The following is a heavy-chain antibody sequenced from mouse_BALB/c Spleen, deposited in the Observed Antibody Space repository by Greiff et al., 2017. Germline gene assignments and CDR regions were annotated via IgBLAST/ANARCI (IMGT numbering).Heavy chain of an antibody. CDR1: GFSLTSYG. J-gene: IGHJ4*01. D-gene: IGHD2-3*01. V-gene: IGHV2-2*02. CDR3: ARNLRDGYYPYYAMDY. CDR2: IWSGGST. Sequence: QVQLKESGPGLVQPSQSLSITCTVSGFSLTSYGVHWVRQSPGKGLEWLGVIWSGGSTDYNAAFISRLSISKDNSKSQVFFKMNSLQANDTAIYYCARNLRDGYYPYYAMDYWGQGTSVTVSS.